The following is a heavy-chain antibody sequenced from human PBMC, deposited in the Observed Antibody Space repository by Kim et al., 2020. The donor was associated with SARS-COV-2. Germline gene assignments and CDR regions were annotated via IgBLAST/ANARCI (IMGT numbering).Heavy chain of an antibody. CDR1: GFTFSSYS. V-gene: IGHV3-21*01. CDR2: ISSSSSYI. D-gene: IGHD2-2*01. J-gene: IGHJ4*02. Sequence: GGSLRLSCAASGFTFSSYSMNWVRQAPGKGLEWVSSISSSSSYIYYADSVKGRFTISRDNAKNSLYLQMNSLRAEDTAVYYCARRLGGVPAAKTNVDYWGQGTLVTVSS. CDR3: ARRLGGVPAAKTNVDY.